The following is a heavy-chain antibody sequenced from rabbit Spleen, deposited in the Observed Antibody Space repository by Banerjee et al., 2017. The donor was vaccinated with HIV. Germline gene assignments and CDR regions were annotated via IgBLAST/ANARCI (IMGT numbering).Heavy chain of an antibody. CDR1: GFDFSNYY. J-gene: IGHJ6*01. CDR3: ARVGGVGVYGYATL. V-gene: IGHV1S7*01. CDR2: TEPIFGTT. Sequence: HLKESGGGLVQPGGSLTLSCKASGFDFSNYYMTWVRQAPGKGLEWIGLTEPIFGTTYYANWVNGRFTISSHNAQNTLYLQVKSLTAADTATYFCARVGGVGVYGYATLWGPGTLVTVS. D-gene: IGHD6-1*01.